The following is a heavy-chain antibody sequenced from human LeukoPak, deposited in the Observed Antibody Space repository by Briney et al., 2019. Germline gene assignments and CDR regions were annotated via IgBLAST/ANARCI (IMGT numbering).Heavy chain of an antibody. V-gene: IGHV4-34*01. CDR3: ARCNDYGGNRXXXVFFY. CDR1: GGSFSGYY. CDR2: INHSGST. J-gene: IGHJ4*02. Sequence: AETLSLTCAVYGGSFSGYYWSWIRQPPGKGLEWMGEINHSGSTNYNPSLKSRVTISVDTSKNQFSRKLSSVTTADTAVYYCARCNDYGGNRXXXVFFYWGQGTLVTVSS. D-gene: IGHD4-23*01.